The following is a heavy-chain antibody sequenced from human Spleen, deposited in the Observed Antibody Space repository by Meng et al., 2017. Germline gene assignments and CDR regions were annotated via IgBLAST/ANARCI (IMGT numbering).Heavy chain of an antibody. Sequence: QITLKRLGPTWVKPKQTLTLTCTFSGFSLTTRGAGVGWIRQPPGKALEWLALIYWDDDKRYSPSLKSRLTVTKDTSKNQVVLTMTNVDPVDTATYYCAHWMYDSAYSHNYFDPWGQGTLVTVSS. CDR3: AHWMYDSAYSHNYFDP. D-gene: IGHD3-22*01. CDR1: GFSLTTRGAG. V-gene: IGHV2-5*02. J-gene: IGHJ5*02. CDR2: IYWDDDK.